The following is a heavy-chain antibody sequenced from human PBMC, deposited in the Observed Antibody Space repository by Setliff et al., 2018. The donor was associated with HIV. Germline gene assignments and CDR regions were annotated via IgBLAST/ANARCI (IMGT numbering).Heavy chain of an antibody. V-gene: IGHV5-51*01. CDR1: DYTFSTYW. CDR3: ARRDGRSMNAFQI. Sequence: PGESLKISCKALDYTFSTYWIGWVRQMPGEGLEWMGVIYPDDSNIRYNLSFQSQVTISADKSITTAYLQINNLKASDTATYYCARRDGRSMNAFQIWGPGTVVTVSS. J-gene: IGHJ3*01. CDR2: IYPDDSNI. D-gene: IGHD6-13*01.